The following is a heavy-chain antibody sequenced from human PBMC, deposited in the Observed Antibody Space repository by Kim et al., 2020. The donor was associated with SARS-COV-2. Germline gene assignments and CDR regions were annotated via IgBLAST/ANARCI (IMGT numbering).Heavy chain of an antibody. V-gene: IGHV1-69*04. D-gene: IGHD1-26*01. CDR2: IIPILGIA. CDR3: ARSLGTTIGRWELLLPDY. J-gene: IGHJ4*02. CDR1: GGTFSSYA. Sequence: SVKVSCKASGGTFSSYAISWVRQAPGQGLEWMGRIIPILGIANYAQKFQGRVTITADKSTSTAYMELSSLRSEDTAVYYCARSLGTTIGRWELLLPDYWGQGTLVTVSS.